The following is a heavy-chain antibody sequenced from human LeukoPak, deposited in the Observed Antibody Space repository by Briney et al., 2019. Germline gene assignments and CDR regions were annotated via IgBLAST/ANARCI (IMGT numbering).Heavy chain of an antibody. J-gene: IGHJ4*02. Sequence: GGSLRLSRAASGFTFSSYWMHWVRQAPGKGLVWVSRINSDGSSTSYADSVKGRFTISRDNAKNTLYLQMNSLRAEDTAVYYCARVRPPARYFDWFPLVDYWGQGTLVTVSS. CDR3: ARVRPPARYFDWFPLVDY. V-gene: IGHV3-74*01. CDR2: INSDGSST. CDR1: GFTFSSYW. D-gene: IGHD3-9*01.